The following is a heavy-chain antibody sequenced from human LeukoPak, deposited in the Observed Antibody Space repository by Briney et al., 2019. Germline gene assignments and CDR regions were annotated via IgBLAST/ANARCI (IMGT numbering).Heavy chain of an antibody. D-gene: IGHD3-16*01. Sequence: GGSLRLSCAVSRFSFSAYWMNWVRRAPGKGLEWVANINQDGSEKHYVDSVKGRFTISRDNAKNSLYLQINSLSAEDTAVYYCARDYGGSDFDYWGQGTLVTVSS. CDR1: RFSFSAYW. J-gene: IGHJ4*02. CDR3: ARDYGGSDFDY. CDR2: INQDGSEK. V-gene: IGHV3-7*01.